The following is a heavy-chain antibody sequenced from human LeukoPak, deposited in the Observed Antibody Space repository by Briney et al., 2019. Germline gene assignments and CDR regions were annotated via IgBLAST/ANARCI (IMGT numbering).Heavy chain of an antibody. CDR3: SRYDSDTGDFDP. CDR1: GGSISGSTSY. V-gene: IGHV4-39*07. D-gene: IGHD3-10*01. CDR2: LNYSGTT. J-gene: IGHJ5*02. Sequence: SETLSLTCTVSGGSISGSTSYWGWIRQSPGNGLEWIGLLNYSGTTYYNPSFKSRVSISIDRSRTQFSLKLSSVTAADTAFYYCSRYDSDTGDFDPWGQGTLVTISS.